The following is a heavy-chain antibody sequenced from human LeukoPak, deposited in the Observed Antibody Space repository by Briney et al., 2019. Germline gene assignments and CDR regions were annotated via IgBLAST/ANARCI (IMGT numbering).Heavy chain of an antibody. J-gene: IGHJ6*03. Sequence: PSETLSLTCAVYGGSFSGYYWSWIRQPPGKGLEWIGEINHSGSTNYNPSLKSRVTISVDTSKNQSSLKLSSVTAADTAVYYCARHIGYYGSGSYSRMDVWGKGTTVTVSS. V-gene: IGHV4-34*01. CDR1: GGSFSGYY. CDR2: INHSGST. CDR3: ARHIGYYGSGSYSRMDV. D-gene: IGHD3-10*01.